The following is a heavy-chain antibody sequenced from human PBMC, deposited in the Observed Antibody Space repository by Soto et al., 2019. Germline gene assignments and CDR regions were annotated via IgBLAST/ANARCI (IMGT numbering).Heavy chain of an antibody. Sequence: QMQLVQSGAEVKKPGSSVKVSCKTSGGAFSSYAFSWVRQAPGEGLEWMGGIIPIVGSDAYAQKFQGRVTITADKSTSTGYMELSSLRSEDTAVFYCSRDCIVVVPAAPKGMVVWGQGTTVTVS. CDR2: IIPIVGSD. D-gene: IGHD2-2*01. V-gene: IGHV1-69*06. CDR3: SRDCIVVVPAAPKGMVV. CDR1: GGAFSSYA. J-gene: IGHJ6*02.